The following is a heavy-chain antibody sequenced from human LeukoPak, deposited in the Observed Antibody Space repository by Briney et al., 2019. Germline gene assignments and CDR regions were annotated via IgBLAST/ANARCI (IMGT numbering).Heavy chain of an antibody. V-gene: IGHV3-23*01. J-gene: IGHJ4*02. CDR3: AKDCFVKWLSWAQLGQNFDY. CDR1: GFTFSSYA. Sequence: PGGSLRLSCAASGFTFSSYAMSWVRQAPGKGLEWVSAISGSGGSTYYADSVKGRFTISRDNSKNTLYLQMNSLRAEDTAVYYCAKDCFVKWLSWAQLGQNFDYWGQGTLVTVSS. D-gene: IGHD6-19*01. CDR2: ISGSGGST.